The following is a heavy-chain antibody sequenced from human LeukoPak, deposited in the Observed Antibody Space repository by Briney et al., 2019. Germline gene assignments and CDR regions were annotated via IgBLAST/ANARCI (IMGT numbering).Heavy chain of an antibody. CDR3: AKIGVIGNWYYDV. V-gene: IGHV3-23*01. CDR1: GFSFSSHG. D-gene: IGHD3-10*01. J-gene: IGHJ2*01. Sequence: PGGSLRLSCAASGFSFSSHGMSWVRQAPWKGPEWVSSISSGSDYTFYADSVKGRFTISRDNSKNTLYLQMNGLRAGDTAIYHCAKIGVIGNWYYDVWGRGTLVTVSS. CDR2: ISSGSDYT.